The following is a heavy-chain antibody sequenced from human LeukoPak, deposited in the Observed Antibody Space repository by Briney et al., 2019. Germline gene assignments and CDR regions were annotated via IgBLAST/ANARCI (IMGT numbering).Heavy chain of an antibody. Sequence: GGSLRLSCAASEFSVGSNYMTWVRQAPGKGLEWVSLIYSGGSTYYADSVKGRFTISRDNSKNTLYLQMNSLRAEDTAVYYCAKVGYYYDSSAYSRDAFDIWGQGTMVTVSS. D-gene: IGHD3-22*01. CDR3: AKVGYYYDSSAYSRDAFDI. J-gene: IGHJ3*02. CDR1: EFSVGSNY. CDR2: IYSGGST. V-gene: IGHV3-53*01.